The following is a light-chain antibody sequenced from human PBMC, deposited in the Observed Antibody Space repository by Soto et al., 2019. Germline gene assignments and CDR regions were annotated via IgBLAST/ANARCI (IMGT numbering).Light chain of an antibody. Sequence: QSVLTQPPSVSGPQGQRATFPSPGAASKFGAGNAVNWYQQLPGTAPKLLIYANSDRPSRVPDRFSGSKSGTSASLAITGLQAEDEADYYCQSYDSSLSGFYVFGTGTKLTVL. J-gene: IGLJ1*01. V-gene: IGLV1-40*01. CDR3: QSYDSSLSGFYV. CDR1: ASKFGAGNA. CDR2: ANS.